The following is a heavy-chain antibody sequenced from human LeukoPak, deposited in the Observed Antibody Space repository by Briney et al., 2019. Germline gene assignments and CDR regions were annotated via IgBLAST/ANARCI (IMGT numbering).Heavy chain of an antibody. J-gene: IGHJ4*02. CDR3: ARGNVAVARNLIDF. CDR2: IYSGGST. V-gene: IGHV3-53*05. Sequence: GGSLRLSCAASGFTVSSNYMSWVRQAPGKGLEWVSVIYSGGSTYYEDSVKGRFTISRDNAKNTLYLQMNSLRPEDTGIYYCARGNVAVARNLIDFWGQGTLVTVSS. D-gene: IGHD6-19*01. CDR1: GFTVSSNY.